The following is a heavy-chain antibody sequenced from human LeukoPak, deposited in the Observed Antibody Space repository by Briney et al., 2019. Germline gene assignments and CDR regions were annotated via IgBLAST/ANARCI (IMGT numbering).Heavy chain of an antibody. CDR2: ISYDESNE. Sequence: GGSLRLSCAASGFTFSSYALHWVRQAPGKGLEWVALISYDESNEYYADSVKGRFTISRDNSNSALHLQMNSLKPADTAVYYCXXXXXXXXGSYNYFDFWGQGTLVTVSS. D-gene: IGHD3-10*01. V-gene: IGHV3-30-3*01. CDR1: GFTFSSYA. CDR3: XXXXXXXXGSYNYFDF. J-gene: IGHJ4*02.